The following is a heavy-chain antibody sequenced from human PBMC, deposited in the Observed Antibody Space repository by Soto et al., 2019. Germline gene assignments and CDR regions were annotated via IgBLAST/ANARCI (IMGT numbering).Heavy chain of an antibody. CDR3: ARDEGRRTGTTFFDI. J-gene: IGHJ3*02. Sequence: ASVKVSCKASGYTFTSHAMHWVRQAPGQRLEWMGWINAGNGNTKYSQKLQGRVTITRDTSASTAYMELSSLRSEDTALYYCARDEGRRTGTTFFDIWGQGTMVTVSS. D-gene: IGHD1-1*01. CDR1: GYTFTSHA. CDR2: INAGNGNT. V-gene: IGHV1-3*01.